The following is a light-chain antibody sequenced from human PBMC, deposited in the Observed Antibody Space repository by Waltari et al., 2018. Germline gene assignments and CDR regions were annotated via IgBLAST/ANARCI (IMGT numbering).Light chain of an antibody. CDR1: SRDIGRYDI. J-gene: IGLJ3*02. CDR3: CSYAGNYIWV. CDR2: DVS. Sequence: QSALTQPASVSGSPGQSVTISCTGASRDIGRYDISSWYQQHPGNAPKLIICDVSKRPSGVSDRFSGSKSGDTASLTISGLQFEDEADYYCCSYAGNYIWVFGGGTRLTVL. V-gene: IGLV2-23*02.